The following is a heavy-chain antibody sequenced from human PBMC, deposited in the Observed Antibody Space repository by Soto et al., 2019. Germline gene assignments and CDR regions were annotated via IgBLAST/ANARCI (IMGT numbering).Heavy chain of an antibody. CDR2: IISGGTRV. J-gene: IGHJ6*02. CDR1: GFTFSSDW. V-gene: IGHV3-74*01. CDR3: ARERTSKGGMDI. Sequence: VQLVESGGGLVQPGGSLRLSCAASGFTFSSDWMNWVRQSPGKGLEWVSRIISGGTRVSYADSVKGRFIITRDNAKNTLYREMHSLTADDTAVYYCARERTSKGGMDIWGQGTTVTVSS.